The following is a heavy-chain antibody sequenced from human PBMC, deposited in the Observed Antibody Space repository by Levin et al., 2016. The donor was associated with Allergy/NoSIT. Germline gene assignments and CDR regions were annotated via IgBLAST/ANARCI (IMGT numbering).Heavy chain of an antibody. CDR2: ISYDGSNK. J-gene: IGHJ4*02. V-gene: IGHV3-30-3*01. D-gene: IGHD3-10*01. CDR3: ATAPGLFDY. Sequence: WIRQPPGKGLEWVAVISYDGSNKYYADSVKGRFTISRDNSKNTLYLQMNSLRAEDTAVYYCATAPGLFDYWGQGTLVTVSS.